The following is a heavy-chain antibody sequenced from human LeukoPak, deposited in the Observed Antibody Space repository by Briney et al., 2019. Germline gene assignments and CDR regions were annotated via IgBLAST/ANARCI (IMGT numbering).Heavy chain of an antibody. J-gene: IGHJ4*02. V-gene: IGHV3-23*01. CDR1: GFTFSSYA. D-gene: IGHD3-3*01. CDR3: AKVGEVWDFWSGYYGYYFDY. CDR2: ISGSGGST. Sequence: GGSLRLSCAASGFTFSSYAMSWVRQAPGKGLEWVSAISGSGGSTYYADSVKGRFTISRDNSKNTLYLQMNSLRAEDTAVYYCAKVGEVWDFWSGYYGYYFDYWGQGTLVTVSS.